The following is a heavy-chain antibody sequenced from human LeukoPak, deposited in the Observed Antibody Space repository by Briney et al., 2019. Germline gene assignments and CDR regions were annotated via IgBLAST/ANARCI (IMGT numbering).Heavy chain of an antibody. J-gene: IGHJ4*02. V-gene: IGHV4-34*01. CDR1: GGSFSSYY. Sequence: PSETLSLTCAVFGGSFSSYYWSWIRQPPGKGLGWIGEINHGGSTNYNPSLKSRVTISVDASKNQFSLKLSSVTAADTAVYYCASADVDTAMDFDYWGQGTLVTVSS. CDR2: INHGGST. D-gene: IGHD5-18*01. CDR3: ASADVDTAMDFDY.